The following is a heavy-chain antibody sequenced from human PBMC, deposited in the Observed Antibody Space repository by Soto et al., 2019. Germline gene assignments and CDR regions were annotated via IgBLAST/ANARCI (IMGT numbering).Heavy chain of an antibody. CDR3: ARGGEDYGGNSAWFDP. J-gene: IGHJ5*02. V-gene: IGHV4-61*01. CDR1: GGSVSSGSYY. D-gene: IGHD4-17*01. CDR2: IYYSGST. Sequence: QVQLQESGPGLVKPSETLSLTCTVSGGSVSSGSYYWSWIRQPPGKGLEWIGYIYYSGSTNYNPSLKSRVTISVDTSKNQFSLKLSSVTAADTAVYYCARGGEDYGGNSAWFDPWGQGTLVTVSS.